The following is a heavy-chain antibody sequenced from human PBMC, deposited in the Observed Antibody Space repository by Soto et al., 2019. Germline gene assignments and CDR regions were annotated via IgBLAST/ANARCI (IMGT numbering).Heavy chain of an antibody. CDR1: GGSVSSGSYY. J-gene: IGHJ3*02. Sequence: NPSETLSLTCTVSGGSVSSGSYYWSWIRQPPGKGLEWIGYIYYSGSTNYNPSLKSRVTISVDTSKNQFSLKLSSVTAADTAVYYCARARRRWDNDAFDIWGQGTMVTVSS. CDR2: IYYSGST. D-gene: IGHD1-26*01. CDR3: ARARRRWDNDAFDI. V-gene: IGHV4-61*01.